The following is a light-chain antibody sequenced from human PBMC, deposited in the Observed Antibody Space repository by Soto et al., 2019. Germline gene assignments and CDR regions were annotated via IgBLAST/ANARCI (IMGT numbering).Light chain of an antibody. CDR3: QQSYSTPLT. Sequence: DIQMTQSPSSLSASVGDRVTITCRASQSISSYLNWYQQKPGKAPKLLIYAASSLQSGVPSRFSGSGSGTAFTLTISSLQPEDFATYYCQQSYSTPLTFDQGTKVEIK. J-gene: IGKJ1*01. CDR1: QSISSY. CDR2: AAS. V-gene: IGKV1-39*01.